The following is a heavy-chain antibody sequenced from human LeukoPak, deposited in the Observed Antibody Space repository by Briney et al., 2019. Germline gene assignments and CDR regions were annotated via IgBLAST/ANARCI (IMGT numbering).Heavy chain of an antibody. D-gene: IGHD5-12*01. J-gene: IGHJ4*02. CDR3: ARGPSGYHNT. CDR1: GFTFLSYS. V-gene: IGHV3-23*01. CDR2: ISGSGGST. Sequence: PGGSLRLSCAASGFTFLSYSMNWVRQAPGKGLEWVSAISGSGGSTYYADSVKGRFTISRDNSKNTLYLQMNSLRAEDTAVYYCARGPSGYHNTGGQGTLVTVSS.